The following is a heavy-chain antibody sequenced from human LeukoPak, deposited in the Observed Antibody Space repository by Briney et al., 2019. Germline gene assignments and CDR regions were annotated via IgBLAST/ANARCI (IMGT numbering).Heavy chain of an antibody. V-gene: IGHV4-59*01. CDR3: ARVNSDCSNEICNVGYYYYMDV. D-gene: IGHD2-8*01. J-gene: IGHJ6*03. CDR2: VYYRGTT. Sequence: SETLSLTCSVSDDSMNNYYWSWLRQSPGKGLEWIGNVYYRGTTNYNPSLKNRVTIAVDTSKKQVSLEVTAMTAADTAVYYCARVNSDCSNEICNVGYYYYMDVWGKGTTVTVSS. CDR1: DDSMNNYY.